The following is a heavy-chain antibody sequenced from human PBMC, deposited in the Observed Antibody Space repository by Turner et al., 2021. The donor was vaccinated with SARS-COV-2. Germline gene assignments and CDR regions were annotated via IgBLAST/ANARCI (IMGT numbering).Heavy chain of an antibody. CDR3: ARLMDSIDYYYGMDV. Sequence: QLQLQESGPGLVKPSETLSLTCPVPGGSISSSTYYWGWIRQPPGKGLEWIGSIYYSGITYYNPSLKSRVTISVDTSKNQFSLKLSSVTAAETAVYYCARLMDSIDYYYGMDVWGQGTTVTVSS. D-gene: IGHD2-2*03. CDR2: IYYSGIT. CDR1: GGSISSSTYY. V-gene: IGHV4-39*01. J-gene: IGHJ6*02.